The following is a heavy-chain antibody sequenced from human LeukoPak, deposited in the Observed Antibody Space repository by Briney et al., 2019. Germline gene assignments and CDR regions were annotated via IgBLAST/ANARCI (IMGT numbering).Heavy chain of an antibody. CDR3: AKDRLADGSGYYDY. J-gene: IGHJ4*02. CDR1: GFTFSSYA. D-gene: IGHD3-22*01. V-gene: IGHV3-23*01. Sequence: GGSLRLSCAASGFTFSSYAMSWVRQAPGKGLEWVSAISGSGDSTYYADSVKGRFTISRDNSKNTLYLQMDSLRAEDTAVYYCAKDRLADGSGYYDYWGQGTLVTVSS. CDR2: ISGSGDST.